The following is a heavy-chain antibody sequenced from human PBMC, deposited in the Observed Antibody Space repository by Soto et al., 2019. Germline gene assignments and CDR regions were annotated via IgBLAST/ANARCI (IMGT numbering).Heavy chain of an antibody. Sequence: LRLSCAASGFTFSNAWMSWVRQAPGKGLEWVGRIKSKTDGGTTDYAAPVKGRFTISRDDSKNTLYLQMNSLKTEDTAVYYCTTDLVEMATITSFDYGGQGTLVTVSS. CDR1: GFTFSNAW. CDR2: IKSKTDGGTT. V-gene: IGHV3-15*01. CDR3: TTDLVEMATITSFDY. J-gene: IGHJ4*02. D-gene: IGHD5-12*01.